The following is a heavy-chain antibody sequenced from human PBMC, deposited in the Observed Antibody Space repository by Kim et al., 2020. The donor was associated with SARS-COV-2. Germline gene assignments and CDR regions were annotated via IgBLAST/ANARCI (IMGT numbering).Heavy chain of an antibody. D-gene: IGHD7-27*01. CDR3: AKSKEGYSGDMAFDP. Sequence: GGSLRLSCTASGFTFSSYSMTWVRQAPGKGLEWVSHISAGGTTYYADSVKGRFTISRDNSKSTLSLQMNSLRAEDTALYYCAKSKEGYSGDMAFDPWGQGTLVTVSS. CDR1: GFTFSSYS. CDR2: ISAGGTT. V-gene: IGHV3-23*01. J-gene: IGHJ5*02.